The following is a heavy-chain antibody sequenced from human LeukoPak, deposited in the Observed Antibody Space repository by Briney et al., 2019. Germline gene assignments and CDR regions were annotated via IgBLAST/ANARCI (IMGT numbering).Heavy chain of an antibody. CDR3: ARDSFRGEMATTFARPFDY. J-gene: IGHJ4*02. CDR1: GGSISSGSYY. Sequence: KPSETLSLTCTVSGGSISSGSYYWSWIRQPAGKGLEWIGRIYTSGSTNYNPSLKSRVTISVDTSKNQFSLKLSSVTAADTAVYYCARDSFRGEMATTFARPFDYWGQGTLVTVSS. CDR2: IYTSGST. V-gene: IGHV4-61*02. D-gene: IGHD5-24*01.